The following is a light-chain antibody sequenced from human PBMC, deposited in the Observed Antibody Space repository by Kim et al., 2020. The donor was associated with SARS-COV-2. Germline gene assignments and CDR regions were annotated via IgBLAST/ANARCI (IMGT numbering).Light chain of an antibody. V-gene: IGKV3-20*01. CDR3: QRYGTSPLT. CDR2: GAS. Sequence: ETVLTQSPGTLSLSPGERATLSCRASQSIRSNSLAWYHQKPGQAPRLLIYGASSRASGIPDRFSGSGSGTDFTLAISRLEPEGSAIYYWQRYGTSPLTFGRGTKVDIK. CDR1: QSIRSNS. J-gene: IGKJ4*01.